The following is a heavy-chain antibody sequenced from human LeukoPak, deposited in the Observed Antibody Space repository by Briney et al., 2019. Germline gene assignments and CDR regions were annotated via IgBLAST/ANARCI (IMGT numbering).Heavy chain of an antibody. CDR2: IYYSGST. V-gene: IGHV4-59*01. CDR1: GGSISSYY. D-gene: IGHD2-2*01. CDR3: ARAGSSTSCYDY. J-gene: IGHJ4*02. Sequence: SETLSLTCTVSGGSISSYYWSWIRQPTGKGLEWIGYIYYSGSTNHNPSLKSRVTISVDTSKNQFSLKLSSVTAADTAVYYCARAGSSTSCYDYWGQGTLVTVSS.